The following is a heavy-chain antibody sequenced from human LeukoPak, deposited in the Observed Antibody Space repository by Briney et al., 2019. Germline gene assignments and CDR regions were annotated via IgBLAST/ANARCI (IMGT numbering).Heavy chain of an antibody. CDR3: ARHPLVYYYGSGTTEEY. D-gene: IGHD3-10*01. V-gene: IGHV4-39*01. Sequence: SETLSLTCTVSGGSISSGGYYWSWIRQHPGKGLEWIGYIYYSGSTYYNPSLKSRVTISVDTSKNQFSLKLSSVTAADTAVYYCARHPLVYYYGSGTTEEYWGQGTLVTVSS. CDR2: IYYSGST. J-gene: IGHJ4*02. CDR1: GGSISSGGYY.